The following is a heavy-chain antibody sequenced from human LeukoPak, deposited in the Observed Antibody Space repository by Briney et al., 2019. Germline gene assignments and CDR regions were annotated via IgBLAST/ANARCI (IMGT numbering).Heavy chain of an antibody. J-gene: IGHJ6*03. CDR1: GGSISSYY. CDR3: AREGSGSYLGYYYYMEV. V-gene: IGHV4-4*07. CDR2: INTSGST. D-gene: IGHD3-10*01. Sequence: PSETLSLTCTVSGGSISSYYYSWIRQPAGKGLEWIGRINTSGSTNYNPSLKSRVTISADKSKTQFSLRLTSVTAADTAVYYCAREGSGSYLGYYYYMEVWGTGTTVTVSS.